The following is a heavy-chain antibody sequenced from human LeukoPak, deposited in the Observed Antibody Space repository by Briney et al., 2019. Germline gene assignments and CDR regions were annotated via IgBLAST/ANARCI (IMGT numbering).Heavy chain of an antibody. V-gene: IGHV3-49*03. CDR3: TRVEPPKLWFGGYMDV. CDR2: IRSKAYGWTT. D-gene: IGHD3-10*01. Sequence: GGSLRLSCTASGFTFGDYAMSWFRQAPGKGLEWVGFIRSKAYGWTTEYAASVKGRFTISRDDSKSIAYLQMNSLKTEDTAVYYCTRVEPPKLWFGGYMDVWGKGTTVTVSS. CDR1: GFTFGDYA. J-gene: IGHJ6*03.